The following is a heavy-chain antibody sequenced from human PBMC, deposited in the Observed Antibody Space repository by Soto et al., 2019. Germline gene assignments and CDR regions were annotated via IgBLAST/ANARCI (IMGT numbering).Heavy chain of an antibody. CDR3: ARRGVGYCSGGRCNSLGMDV. D-gene: IGHD2-15*01. J-gene: IGHJ6*02. CDR2: IDPSDSYT. Sequence: XESLKVSCQCSGYSFTSYWISLVLQMPGKGLEWMGRIDPSDSYTNYSPSFQGHVTISADKSISTAYLQWSSLKASDTAMYYCARRGVGYCSGGRCNSLGMDVWGQGTTVTVSS. CDR1: GYSFTSYW. V-gene: IGHV5-10-1*01.